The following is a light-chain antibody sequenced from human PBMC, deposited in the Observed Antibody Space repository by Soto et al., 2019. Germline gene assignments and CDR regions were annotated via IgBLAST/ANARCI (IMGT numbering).Light chain of an antibody. J-gene: IGKJ1*01. CDR2: AAS. CDR1: QSISSY. V-gene: IGKV1-16*01. CDR3: QQYHIYSGT. Sequence: DIQMPQSPSSLSASVGDSVTITGRASQSISSYLNWYQQKPGKAPKSLIYAASSLQSGVPSRFSGSGSGTEFTLTINSLQPDDFATYYCQQYHIYSGTFGQGTKVDIK.